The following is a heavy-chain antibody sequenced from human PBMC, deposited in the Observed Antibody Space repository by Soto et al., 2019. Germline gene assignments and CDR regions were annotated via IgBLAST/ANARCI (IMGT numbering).Heavy chain of an antibody. CDR1: GFTFSSYG. J-gene: IGHJ6*02. V-gene: IGHV3-30*03. Sequence: QVQLVESGGGVVQPGRSLRLSCAASGFTFSSYGMHWVRQAPGKGLEWVAVISYDGTNKYYADPVKGRFTISRDNSKNPLYLQMTSLRAEDTAVYYCARDLLRPGRAYGMDVWGQGTPVTVSS. CDR3: ARDLLRPGRAYGMDV. CDR2: ISYDGTNK.